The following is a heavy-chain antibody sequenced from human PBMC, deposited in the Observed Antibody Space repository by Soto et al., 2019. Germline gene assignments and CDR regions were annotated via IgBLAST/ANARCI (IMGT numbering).Heavy chain of an antibody. Sequence: PGGSLRLSCAASGFTFSSYWMSWVRQAPGKGLEWVANIKQDGSEKYYVDSVKGRFTISRDNAKNSLYLQMNSLRAEDTAVYYCARSTDVEMATIYYYYYGMDVWGQGTTVTVS. D-gene: IGHD5-12*01. CDR1: GFTFSSYW. CDR2: IKQDGSEK. CDR3: ARSTDVEMATIYYYYYGMDV. V-gene: IGHV3-7*03. J-gene: IGHJ6*02.